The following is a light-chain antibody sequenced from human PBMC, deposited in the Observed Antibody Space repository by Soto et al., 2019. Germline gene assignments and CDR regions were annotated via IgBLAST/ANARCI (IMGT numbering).Light chain of an antibody. J-gene: IGKJ4*01. V-gene: IGKV3-20*01. CDR2: GAS. CDR1: QSVSSSY. Sequence: EIVLTQSPGTLSLSPGERATLSCRASQSVSSSYLAWYQHKPGQAPRLLIYGASSRATGIPDRFSGSGSGTDFTLTISRREPEDFAVYYCLQYGSSPLTFGGGTKGEIK. CDR3: LQYGSSPLT.